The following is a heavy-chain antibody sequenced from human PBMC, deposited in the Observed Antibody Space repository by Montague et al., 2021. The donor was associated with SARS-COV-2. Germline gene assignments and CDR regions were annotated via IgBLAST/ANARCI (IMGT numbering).Heavy chain of an antibody. CDR2: INHSGTA. V-gene: IGHV4-34*01. Sequence: SETLSLTCAVYGGSFSVYYWSWIRQSPRSGLEWLAEINHSGTANSNPSLKSRVSLSVDTPKNQFTLKLTSVTAADTAMYYCAKEREVVRAAGTLVAFDLWGQGTMVTVSS. D-gene: IGHD2-2*01. CDR3: AKEREVVRAAGTLVAFDL. CDR1: GGSFSVYY. J-gene: IGHJ3*01.